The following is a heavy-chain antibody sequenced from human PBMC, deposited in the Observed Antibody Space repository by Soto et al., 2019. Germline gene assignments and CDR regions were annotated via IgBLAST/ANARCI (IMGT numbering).Heavy chain of an antibody. CDR2: IYYSGST. CDR1: VFATSSNY. CDR3: AKGPHSASGYYYMDV. V-gene: IGHV4-59*08. D-gene: IGHD3-10*01. J-gene: IGHJ6*03. Sequence: SATISPPRTVSVFATSSNYWRWIRQPPGKGLEWIGYIYYSGSTNYNPSLRSRVTISVGTSKNQFSLKLSSVTAADTAVYYCAKGPHSASGYYYMDVWGKGTTVTVSS.